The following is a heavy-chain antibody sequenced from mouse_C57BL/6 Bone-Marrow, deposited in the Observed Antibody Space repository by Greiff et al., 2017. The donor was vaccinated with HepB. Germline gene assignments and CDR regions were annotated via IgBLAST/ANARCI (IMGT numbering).Heavy chain of an antibody. Sequence: EVKLEESGGGLVQPGGSMKLSCVASGFTFSNYWMNWVRQSPEKGLEWVAQIRLKSDNYATHYAESVKGRFTISRDDSKSSVYLQMNNLRAEDTGIYYCTVTTVVATRAYWGQGTLVTVSA. D-gene: IGHD1-1*01. V-gene: IGHV6-3*01. CDR1: GFTFSNYW. J-gene: IGHJ3*01. CDR2: IRLKSDNYAT. CDR3: TVTTVVATRAY.